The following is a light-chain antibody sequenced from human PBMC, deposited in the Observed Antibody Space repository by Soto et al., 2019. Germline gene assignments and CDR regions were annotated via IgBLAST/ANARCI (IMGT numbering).Light chain of an antibody. CDR1: SSDVGSYNL. Sequence: QSALTQPPSASGSPGQSVTISCTGTSSDVGSYNLVSWYQQHPGKAPKLMIYEVSKRPSGVPDRFSGSKSGNTASLTVSGRQAEDEADYYCSSDAGSDNWVFGGGTKLTVL. CDR2: EVS. J-gene: IGLJ3*02. V-gene: IGLV2-8*01. CDR3: SSDAGSDNWV.